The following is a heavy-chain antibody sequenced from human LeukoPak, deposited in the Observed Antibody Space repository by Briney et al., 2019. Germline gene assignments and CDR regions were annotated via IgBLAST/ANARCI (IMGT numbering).Heavy chain of an antibody. D-gene: IGHD3-22*01. J-gene: IGHJ4*02. Sequence: GGSLRLSCAASGFTFSSYAMSWVRQAPGKGLEWVSAISGSGGSTYYADSVKGRFTISRDNSKNTLYLQMNSLRAEDTAVYYCAKGPDDSSGYSRSYFDYWGQGTLVTVSS. CDR2: ISGSGGST. CDR1: GFTFSSYA. CDR3: AKGPDDSSGYSRSYFDY. V-gene: IGHV3-23*01.